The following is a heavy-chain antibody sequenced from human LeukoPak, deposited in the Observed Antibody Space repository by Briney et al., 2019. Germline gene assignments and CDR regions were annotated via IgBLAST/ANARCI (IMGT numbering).Heavy chain of an antibody. D-gene: IGHD1-14*01. CDR1: GGSFSGYY. V-gene: IGHV4-34*01. Sequence: PSETLSLTCAVYGGSFSGYYWSWIRQPPGRGLEWIGEINHSGSTNYNPSLKSRVTISGDTSKNQFSLKLSSVTAADTAVYYCARTTSGYWGQGTLVTVSS. J-gene: IGHJ4*02. CDR3: ARTTSGY. CDR2: INHSGST.